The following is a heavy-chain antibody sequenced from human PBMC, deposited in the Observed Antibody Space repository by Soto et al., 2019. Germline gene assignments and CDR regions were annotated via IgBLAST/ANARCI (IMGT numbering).Heavy chain of an antibody. Sequence: QVQLVQSGAEVKKPGSSVKVSCKASGGTFSSYAISWVRQAPGQGLEWMGGTIPIFGTANYAQKFQGRVTITADESTSTAYMELSSLRSEDTAVYYCAREGRLLWFGELSYYGMDVWGQGTTVTVSS. CDR2: TIPIFGTA. J-gene: IGHJ6*02. CDR3: AREGRLLWFGELSYYGMDV. D-gene: IGHD3-10*01. V-gene: IGHV1-69*01. CDR1: GGTFSSYA.